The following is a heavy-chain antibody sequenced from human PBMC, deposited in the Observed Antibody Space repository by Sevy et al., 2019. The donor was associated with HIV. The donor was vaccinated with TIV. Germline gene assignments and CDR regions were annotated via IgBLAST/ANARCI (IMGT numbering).Heavy chain of an antibody. CDR2: IGTAGDT. D-gene: IGHD2-2*01. V-gene: IGHV3-13*01. CDR1: GFTFSSYD. J-gene: IGHJ6*03. Sequence: GGSLRLSCAASGFTFSSYDMHWVRQATGKGLEWVSTIGTAGDTYYPGSVNGRFTISRENAKNSLYLQMNSLRAGDTAVYYCARGGDIVVVPAVWGYMDVWGKGTTVTVSS. CDR3: ARGGDIVVVPAVWGYMDV.